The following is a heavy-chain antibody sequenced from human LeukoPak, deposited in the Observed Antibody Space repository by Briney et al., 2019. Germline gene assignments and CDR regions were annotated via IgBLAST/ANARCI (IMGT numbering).Heavy chain of an antibody. CDR2: MNPNTGNA. V-gene: IGHV1-8*01. J-gene: IGHJ4*02. Sequence: ASMKVSCKASGYTFTNFDINWVRQATGQGLEWMGWMNPNTGNAGYAQKFQDRVTFTWDASISTAYMDLSSLRSEDTAVYYCARVGYSNSYDYWGQGTQVTVSS. CDR1: GYTFTNFD. D-gene: IGHD1-26*01. CDR3: ARVGYSNSYDY.